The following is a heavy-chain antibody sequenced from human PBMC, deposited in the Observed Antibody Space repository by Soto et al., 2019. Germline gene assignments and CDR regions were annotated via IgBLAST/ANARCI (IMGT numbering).Heavy chain of an antibody. J-gene: IGHJ4*02. CDR3: ARVGGYCSGGSYSSYIDY. CDR1: GFTFSSYW. Sequence: GGSLRLSCAASGFTFSSYWMHWVRQAPGKGLVWVSRINSDGSSTSYADSVKGRFTISRDNAKNTLYLQMNSLRVEDTAVYYCARVGGYCSGGSYSSYIDYWGQGTLVTVSS. D-gene: IGHD2-15*01. CDR2: INSDGSST. V-gene: IGHV3-74*01.